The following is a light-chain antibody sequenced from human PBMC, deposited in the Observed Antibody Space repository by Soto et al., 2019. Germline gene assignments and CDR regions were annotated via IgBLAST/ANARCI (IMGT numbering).Light chain of an antibody. CDR1: SGHSRNI. CDR3: ETWDTNTRV. CDR2: LEDSGNY. Sequence: QSVLTQSSSASASLGSSVKVTWTLSSGHSRNIIAWHQQQPGKAPRYLMKLEDSGNYNEGSGVPDRFSGSSSGADRYFTISNLQFEDEADYYCETWDTNTRVFGGGTKLTVL. J-gene: IGLJ3*02. V-gene: IGLV4-60*02.